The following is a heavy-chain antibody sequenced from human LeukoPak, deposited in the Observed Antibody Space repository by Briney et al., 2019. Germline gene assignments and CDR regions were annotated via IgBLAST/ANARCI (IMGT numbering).Heavy chain of an antibody. Sequence: GGSLRLSCSASGFILSTYTMYWVRQAPGKGLEYVSVINGDGRTTYYIDSVKGRFTISRDNSKNTLYLQMSSLSTEDTAVYYCVGDQVDDTGYLRWGQGTRVTVSA. CDR1: GFILSTYT. V-gene: IGHV3-64D*06. CDR3: VGDQVDDTGYLR. CDR2: INGDGRTT. D-gene: IGHD5-12*01. J-gene: IGHJ4*02.